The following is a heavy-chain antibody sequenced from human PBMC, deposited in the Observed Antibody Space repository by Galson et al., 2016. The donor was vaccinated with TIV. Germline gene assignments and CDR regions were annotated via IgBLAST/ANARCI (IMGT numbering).Heavy chain of an antibody. J-gene: IGHJ4*02. V-gene: IGHV1-46*01. Sequence: SVKVSCKASGYTFTSYYMHWVRQAPGQGLEWMGIINPSGGSTTYAQKFQGRVTMTRDMSTTTVHMELSSLRSEDTAVYYCARDGYRFGNYFDFWGQGPLVTVSS. D-gene: IGHD5-12*01. CDR2: INPSGGST. CDR1: GYTFTSYY. CDR3: ARDGYRFGNYFDF.